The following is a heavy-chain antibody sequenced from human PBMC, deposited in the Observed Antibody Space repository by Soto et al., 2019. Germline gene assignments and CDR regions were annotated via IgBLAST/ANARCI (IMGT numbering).Heavy chain of an antibody. Sequence: GGSLRLSCAASGFTFSSYSMNWVRQAPGKGLEWVSYISSSRSTIYYADSVKGRFTISRDNAKNSLYLQMNSLRDEDTAVYYFAYDRSTEAPRYFDYWGQGTLVTVSS. D-gene: IGHD3-9*01. CDR3: AYDRSTEAPRYFDY. CDR1: GFTFSSYS. J-gene: IGHJ4*02. V-gene: IGHV3-48*02. CDR2: ISSSRSTI.